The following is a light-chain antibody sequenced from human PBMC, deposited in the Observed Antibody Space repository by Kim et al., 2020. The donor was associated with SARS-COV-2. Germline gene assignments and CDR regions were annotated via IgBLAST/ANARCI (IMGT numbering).Light chain of an antibody. V-gene: IGLV1-47*01. CDR3: AAWDDSLSDYV. J-gene: IGLJ1*01. CDR1: NYDMGSKY. Sequence: GQTVTMSCSGSNYDMGSKYVYWYKQLPGTAPKSLVYSTHQRPSGVPDRFSGSKSGTSASLAISGLRSEDEADYFCAAWDDSLSDYVFGPGTKVTVL. CDR2: STH.